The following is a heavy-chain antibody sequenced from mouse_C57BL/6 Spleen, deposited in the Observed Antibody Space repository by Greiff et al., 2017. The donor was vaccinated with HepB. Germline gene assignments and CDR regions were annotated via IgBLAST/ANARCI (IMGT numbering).Heavy chain of an antibody. CDR2: IDPSDSYT. CDR1: GYTFTSYW. V-gene: IGHV1-50*01. J-gene: IGHJ2*01. Sequence: QVQLQQPGAELVKPGASVKLSCKASGYTFTSYWMQWVKQRPGQGLEWIGEIDPSDSYTNYNQKFKGKATLTVDTSSSTAYMQLSSLTSEDSAVYYCARGKLSDYWGQGTTLTVSS. CDR3: ARGKLSDY.